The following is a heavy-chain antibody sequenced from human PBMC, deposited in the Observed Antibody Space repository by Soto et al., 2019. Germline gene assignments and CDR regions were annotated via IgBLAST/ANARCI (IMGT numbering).Heavy chain of an antibody. CDR2: VTAYNGKT. V-gene: IGHV1-18*01. Sequence: ASVKVSCKASGYTFTSYGISWVRQAPGKGLEWMGCVTAYNGKTHYPQNPRGRVTMTTDTSTSTAYMELRSLRSDATAVYYCARGQWDYGEADYYGMDVWGQGTTVTVSS. CDR1: GYTFTSYG. CDR3: ARGQWDYGEADYYGMDV. J-gene: IGHJ6*02. D-gene: IGHD4-17*01.